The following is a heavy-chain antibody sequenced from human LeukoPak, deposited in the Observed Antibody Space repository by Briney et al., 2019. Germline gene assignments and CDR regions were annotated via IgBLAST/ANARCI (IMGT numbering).Heavy chain of an antibody. Sequence: SVKVSCKASGFTFTSSAVQWVRQARGQRLEWIGWIVVGSGNTNYAQKFQGRVTITRNTSISTAYMELSSLRSEDTAVYYCATWSGIAAAGYDYWGQGTLVTVSS. CDR2: IVVGSGNT. CDR1: GFTFTSSA. J-gene: IGHJ4*02. CDR3: ATWSGIAAAGYDY. D-gene: IGHD6-13*01. V-gene: IGHV1-58*01.